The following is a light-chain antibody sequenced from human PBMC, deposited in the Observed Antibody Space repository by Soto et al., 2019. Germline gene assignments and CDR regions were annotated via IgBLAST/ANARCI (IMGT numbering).Light chain of an antibody. CDR2: DAS. CDR1: QDINKN. J-gene: IGKJ5*01. Sequence: DIQMSQSPSSVAASVGDRVTITCQASQDINKNLIWYQQKPGKAPKLLIYDASDLETGVPSRFSGSGSGTGFTFTISSLQPEDFATYYCQQYESLPLTFGQGTRLEI. V-gene: IGKV1-33*01. CDR3: QQYESLPLT.